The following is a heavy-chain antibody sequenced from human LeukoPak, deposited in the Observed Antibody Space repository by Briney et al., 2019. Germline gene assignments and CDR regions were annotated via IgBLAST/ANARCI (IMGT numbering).Heavy chain of an antibody. J-gene: IGHJ4*02. CDR3: ARETGRDYGDYGGYYFVY. CDR1: GGSISSGDYY. V-gene: IGHV4-30-4*01. CDR2: IYYSGST. D-gene: IGHD4-17*01. Sequence: SETLSLTCTVSGGSISSGDYYWSWIRQPPGKGLEWIGYIYYSGSTYYNPSLKSRVTISVDTSKNQFSLKLSSVTAADTAVYYCARETGRDYGDYGGYYFVYWGQGTLVTVSS.